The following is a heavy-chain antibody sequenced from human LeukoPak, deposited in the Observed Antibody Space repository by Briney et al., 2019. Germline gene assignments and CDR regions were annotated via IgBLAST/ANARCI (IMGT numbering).Heavy chain of an antibody. Sequence: PGGSLRLSCAASGFTFSNYAMHWVRQAPGKGLEWVAVISYDGSNKYYADSVKGRFTISRDNSKNTLYLQMNSLRAEDTAVYYCARDNMAAPGNSYYYGLDVWGQGTTVTVSS. V-gene: IGHV3-30*04. J-gene: IGHJ6*02. CDR3: ARDNMAAPGNSYYYGLDV. CDR1: GFTFSNYA. D-gene: IGHD6-13*01. CDR2: ISYDGSNK.